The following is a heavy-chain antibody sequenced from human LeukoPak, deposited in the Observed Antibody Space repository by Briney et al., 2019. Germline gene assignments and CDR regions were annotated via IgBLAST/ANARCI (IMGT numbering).Heavy chain of an antibody. CDR1: GFTFSSYW. CDR2: IKQDGSEK. V-gene: IGHV3-7*01. J-gene: IGHJ4*02. D-gene: IGHD4-17*01. CDR3: ARAIDDYGDPCQFDY. Sequence: GGSLRLSCAASGFTFSSYWMSWVRQAPGKGLEWVANIKQDGSEKYYVDSVKGRFTISRGNAKNSLYLQMNSLRAEDTAVYYCARAIDDYGDPCQFDYWGQGTLVTVSS.